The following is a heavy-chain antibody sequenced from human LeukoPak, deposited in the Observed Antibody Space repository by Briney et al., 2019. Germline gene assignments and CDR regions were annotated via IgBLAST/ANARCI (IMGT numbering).Heavy chain of an antibody. CDR2: MNPNSGNT. CDR3: ARGTDYCSSTSCQTRFDY. V-gene: IGHV1-8*03. D-gene: IGHD2-2*01. CDR1: GYTFTSYD. Sequence: ASVKVFCKASGYTFTSYDINWVRQATGQGLEWMGWMNPNSGNTGYAQKFQGRVTITRNTSISTAYMELSSLRSEDTAVYYCARGTDYCSSTSCQTRFDYWGQGTLVTVSS. J-gene: IGHJ4*02.